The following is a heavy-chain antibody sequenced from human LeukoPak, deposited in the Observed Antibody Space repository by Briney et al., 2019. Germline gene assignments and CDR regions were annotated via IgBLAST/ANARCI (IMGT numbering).Heavy chain of an antibody. CDR3: ARDDYYDSSGYYN. D-gene: IGHD3-22*01. CDR1: GGSISSYY. CDR2: IYYSGST. J-gene: IGHJ4*02. Sequence: SETLSLTCTVSGGSISSYYWSWIRRPPGKGLEWIGYIYYSGSTNYNPSLKSRVTISVDTSKNQFSLKLSSVTAADTAVYYCARDDYYDSSGYYNWGQGTLVTVSS. V-gene: IGHV4-59*01.